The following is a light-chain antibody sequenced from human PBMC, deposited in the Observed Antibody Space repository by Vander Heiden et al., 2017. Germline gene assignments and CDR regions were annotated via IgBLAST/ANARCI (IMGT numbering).Light chain of an antibody. V-gene: IGLV1-47*01. CDR2: RNN. Sequence: QPVLTQPPSASGTPGQRVTITCSGTKSNVGTNYVYLYQQLPGTAPKLLIYRNNERPSGVPYRFSGSKSGTSASLAISGLRSEDEADYYRAAWDDSLKEVFGGGTKLTVL. J-gene: IGLJ2*01. CDR3: AAWDDSLKEV. CDR1: KSNVGTNY.